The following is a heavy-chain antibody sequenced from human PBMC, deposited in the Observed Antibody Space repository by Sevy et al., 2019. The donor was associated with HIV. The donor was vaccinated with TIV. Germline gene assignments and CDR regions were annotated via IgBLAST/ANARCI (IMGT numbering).Heavy chain of an antibody. CDR2: IKTDGSSR. Sequence: GGSLRLSCAASGFTFSNYWMHWVRQAPGKGLVWVSRIKTDGSSRDPADSVKGRFFISRDNAKNLVYLQMDSLRAEDTAVYYCASEKEQLVLWPYYGMDVWGQGTTVTVSS. V-gene: IGHV3-74*01. D-gene: IGHD6-13*01. CDR1: GFTFSNYW. J-gene: IGHJ6*02. CDR3: ASEKEQLVLWPYYGMDV.